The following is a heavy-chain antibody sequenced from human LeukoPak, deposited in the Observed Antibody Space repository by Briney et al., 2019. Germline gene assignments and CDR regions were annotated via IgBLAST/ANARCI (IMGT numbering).Heavy chain of an antibody. V-gene: IGHV1-69*01. CDR3: ARVGVYCTSTSCHDY. J-gene: IGHJ4*02. Sequence: SVKVSCKASGGTFSSYAISWVRQAPGQGLEWMGGIIPIFGTANYAQKFQGRVTITADESTSTAYMELSSLRSEDTAVYYCARVGVYCTSTSCHDYWGQGTLVTVSS. CDR2: IIPIFGTA. CDR1: GGTFSSYA. D-gene: IGHD2-2*01.